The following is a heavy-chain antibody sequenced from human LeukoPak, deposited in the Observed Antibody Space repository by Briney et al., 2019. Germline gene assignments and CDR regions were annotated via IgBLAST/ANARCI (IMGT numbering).Heavy chain of an antibody. Sequence: GGSLRLSCTASGFTFGDYALSWIRQAPGKGLEWVGFIRSKAYGETADYAASVKGRFTISRDDSKAIAYLQMNSLKTEDTAVYHCTRDRGAYNLYDYWGQGTLVTVSS. J-gene: IGHJ4*02. V-gene: IGHV3-49*03. CDR1: GFTFGDYA. CDR2: IRSKAYGETA. CDR3: TRDRGAYNLYDY. D-gene: IGHD1-1*01.